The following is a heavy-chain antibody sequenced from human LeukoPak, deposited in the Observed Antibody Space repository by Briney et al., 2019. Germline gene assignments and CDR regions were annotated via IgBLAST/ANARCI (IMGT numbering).Heavy chain of an antibody. CDR1: GFTSRSYW. CDR3: ARDPDLSGYSFFEC. Sequence: PGGSLRLSCAASGFTSRSYWMPWLRQAPGKGLEWVSRINGDGSRTAYGDSVKGRFTISRDNAKNTLSLQMNSLRAEDTAVYYCARDPDLSGYSFFECWGQGTLVTVSS. CDR2: INGDGSRT. J-gene: IGHJ4*02. D-gene: IGHD3-22*01. V-gene: IGHV3-74*01.